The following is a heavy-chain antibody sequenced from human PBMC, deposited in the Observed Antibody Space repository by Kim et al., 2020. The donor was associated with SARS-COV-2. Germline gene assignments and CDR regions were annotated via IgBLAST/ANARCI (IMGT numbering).Heavy chain of an antibody. CDR2: IWQDGSEE. CDR3: ARENVGVVRGVMGFEP. J-gene: IGHJ5*02. D-gene: IGHD3-10*01. V-gene: IGHV3-33*01. CDR1: GFTFSSYG. Sequence: GGSLRLSCAVSGFTFSSYGMHWVRQAPGKGLEWVAVIWQDGSEEYYADSVKGRFTISRDNSKNTLYLQMNSLRAEDTAVYYCARENVGVVRGVMGFEPWG.